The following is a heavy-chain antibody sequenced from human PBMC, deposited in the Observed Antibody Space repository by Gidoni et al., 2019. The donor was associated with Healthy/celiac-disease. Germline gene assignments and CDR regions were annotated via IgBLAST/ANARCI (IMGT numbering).Heavy chain of an antibody. J-gene: IGHJ3*02. D-gene: IGHD1-26*01. CDR3: ARDRSGSYGGSFDI. CDR1: GFTFSSYG. CDR2: IWDDGSNK. V-gene: IGHV3-33*01. Sequence: QVQLVESGGGVVQPGRSLSLSCAASGFTFSSYGMDWVRQAPGKGLEGGAVIWDDGSNKYYADSVKGRFTISRDNSKNTLYLQRNSLRAEDTAVYYCARDRSGSYGGSFDIWGQGTMVTVSS.